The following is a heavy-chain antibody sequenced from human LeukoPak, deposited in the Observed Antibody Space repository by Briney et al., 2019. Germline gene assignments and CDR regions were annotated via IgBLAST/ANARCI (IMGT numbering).Heavy chain of an antibody. J-gene: IGHJ3*02. CDR1: GGSFSGYY. CDR3: ARGPYSYDSSGAFDI. CDR2: IYYSGST. V-gene: IGHV4-34*11. Sequence: SETLSLTCAVYGGSFSGYYWGWIRQPPGKGLEWIGTIYYSGSTNYNPSLKSRVTISVDTSKNQFSLKLSSVTAADTAVYFCARGPYSYDSSGAFDIWGQGTMVTVSS. D-gene: IGHD3-22*01.